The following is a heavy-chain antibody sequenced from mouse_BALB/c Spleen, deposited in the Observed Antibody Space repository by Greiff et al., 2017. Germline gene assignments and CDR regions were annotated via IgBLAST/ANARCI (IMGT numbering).Heavy chain of an antibody. CDR2: ISSGGGST. CDR3: ARQHGSSYFDY. D-gene: IGHD1-1*01. CDR1: GFAFSSYD. Sequence: DVKLVESGGGLVKPGGSLKLSCAASGFAFSSYDMSWVRQTPEKRLEWVAYISSGGGSTYYPDTVKGRFTISRDNAKNTLYLQMSSLKSEDTAMYYCARQHGSSYFDYWGQGTTLTVSS. J-gene: IGHJ2*01. V-gene: IGHV5-12-1*01.